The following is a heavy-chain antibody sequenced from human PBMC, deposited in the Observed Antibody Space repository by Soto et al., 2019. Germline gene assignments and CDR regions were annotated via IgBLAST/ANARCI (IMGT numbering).Heavy chain of an antibody. D-gene: IGHD1-26*01. CDR2: ISAYNGNT. J-gene: IGHJ6*02. CDR3: ARDPLIVGANYYYYGMDV. CDR1: GYTFTSYD. Sequence: QVQLVQSGAEVKKPGASVKVSCKASGYTFTSYDISWVRQAPGQGLEWMGWISAYNGNTNYAQKLQGRVTMTTDTSTSTAYMELRSLRSDDTAVYYCARDPLIVGANYYYYGMDVWGQGTTVTVSS. V-gene: IGHV1-18*01.